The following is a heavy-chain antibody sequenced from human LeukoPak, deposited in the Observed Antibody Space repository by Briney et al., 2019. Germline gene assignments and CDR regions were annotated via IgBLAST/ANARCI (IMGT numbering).Heavy chain of an antibody. Sequence: SETLSLTCAVSGGSLSGYYWSWIRQSPGKGLEWMGDIHHDGRTKYKSSFKSRVTIFLDSSKNQFSLKLSSVTAADTAVYYCARRGSGYSYDYWGQGTLVTVSS. CDR3: ARRGSGYSYDY. CDR2: IHHDGRT. D-gene: IGHD5-18*01. J-gene: IGHJ4*02. CDR1: GGSLSGYY. V-gene: IGHV4-34*01.